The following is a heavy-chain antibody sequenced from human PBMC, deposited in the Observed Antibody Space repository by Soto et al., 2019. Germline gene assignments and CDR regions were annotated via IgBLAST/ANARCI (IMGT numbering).Heavy chain of an antibody. V-gene: IGHV3-30*18. J-gene: IGHJ4*02. CDR2: ISYDGSNK. CDR1: GFTFSSYG. D-gene: IGHD5-12*01. Sequence: GGSLRLSCAASGFTFSSYGMHWVRQAPGKGLEWVAVISYDGSNKYYADSVKGRFTISRDNSKNTLYLQMNSLRAEDTAVYYCAKDLDVEMATIIDYWGQGTLVTVSS. CDR3: AKDLDVEMATIIDY.